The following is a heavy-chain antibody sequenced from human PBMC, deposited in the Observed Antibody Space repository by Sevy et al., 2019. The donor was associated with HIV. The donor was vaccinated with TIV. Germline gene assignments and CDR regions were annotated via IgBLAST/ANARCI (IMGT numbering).Heavy chain of an antibody. CDR3: ARDYDSSGYYLFDY. CDR2: ISYDGSNK. Sequence: GGSLRLSCAASGFTFSSYAMHWVRQAPGKGLEWVAVISYDGSNKYYADSVKGRFTISRDNSKNTLYLQMNSLGAEDTAVYYCARDYDSSGYYLFDYWGQGTLVTVSS. V-gene: IGHV3-30-3*01. J-gene: IGHJ4*02. CDR1: GFTFSSYA. D-gene: IGHD3-22*01.